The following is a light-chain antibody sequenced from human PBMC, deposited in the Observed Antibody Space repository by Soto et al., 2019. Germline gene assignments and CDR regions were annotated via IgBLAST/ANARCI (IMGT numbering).Light chain of an antibody. J-gene: IGLJ3*02. CDR2: NSN. Sequence: QAVVTQPPSASGTPGQRVTISCSGSSSNIGSNAVIWYQQFPGTAPKLLVYNSNERPSGVPDRFSGSKSGTSAFLAISGLQSEDEADYYCAAWDDTRGGLFGGGTKLTVL. V-gene: IGLV1-44*01. CDR3: AAWDDTRGGL. CDR1: SSNIGSNA.